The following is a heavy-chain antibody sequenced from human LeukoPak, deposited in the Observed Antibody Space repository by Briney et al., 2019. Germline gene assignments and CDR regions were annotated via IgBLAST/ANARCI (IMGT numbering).Heavy chain of an antibody. CDR2: IYYTGST. V-gene: IGHV4-39*01. CDR3: ARLLYDRSGYYYFDY. J-gene: IGHJ4*02. D-gene: IGHD3-22*01. CDR1: GGPLSTTNYY. Sequence: SETLSLTCTVSGGPLSTTNYYWGWIRQPPGKGLEWIGTIYYTGSTYDNPSLKSRVTVSVDTSKNQFSLKLSSVTASDTAVYYCARLLYDRSGYYYFDYWGQGTLVTVSS.